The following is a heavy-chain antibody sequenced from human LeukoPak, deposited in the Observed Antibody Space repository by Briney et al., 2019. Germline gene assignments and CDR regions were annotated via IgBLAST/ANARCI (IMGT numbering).Heavy chain of an antibody. CDR2: IIPILGIA. Sequence: GASVTVSCKASGGTFSSYAISWVRQAPGQGLEWMGRIIPILGIANYAQKFQGRVTITADKSTSTAYMELSSLRSEDTAVYSCASSHITIFGVFIRLPLDYWGQGPLVTVSS. D-gene: IGHD3-3*01. V-gene: IGHV1-69*04. CDR3: ASSHITIFGVFIRLPLDY. CDR1: GGTFSSYA. J-gene: IGHJ4*02.